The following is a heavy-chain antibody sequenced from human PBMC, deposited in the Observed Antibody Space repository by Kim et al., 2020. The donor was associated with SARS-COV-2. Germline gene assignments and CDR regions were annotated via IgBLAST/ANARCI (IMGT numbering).Heavy chain of an antibody. CDR3: ARTGQSHLDY. CDR1: GFTFSSYS. V-gene: IGHV3-48*02. J-gene: IGHJ4*02. Sequence: GGSLRLSCAASGFTFSSYSMNWVRQAPGKGLEWVSYISSSSSTIYYADSVKGRFTISRDNAKNSLYLQMNSLRDEDTAVYYCARTGQSHLDYWGQGTLVTVSS. CDR2: ISSSSSTI.